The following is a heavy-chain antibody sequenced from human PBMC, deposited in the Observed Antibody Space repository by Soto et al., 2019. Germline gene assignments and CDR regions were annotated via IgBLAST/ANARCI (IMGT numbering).Heavy chain of an antibody. D-gene: IGHD4-17*01. CDR3: ARGTTVKTGSS. V-gene: IGHV1-18*01. CDR2: ISAYNGNT. CDR1: GYTFTSSG. Sequence: QVQLVQSGAEVKKPGSSVKVSCKASGYTFTSSGLTWVRQAPGQGLEWMGWISAYNGNTNYAQKLHGRVTMTTDTPTSTAYIALGRLRSDDTPVYYCARGTTVKTGSSLGQGTLVTVSS. J-gene: IGHJ5*02.